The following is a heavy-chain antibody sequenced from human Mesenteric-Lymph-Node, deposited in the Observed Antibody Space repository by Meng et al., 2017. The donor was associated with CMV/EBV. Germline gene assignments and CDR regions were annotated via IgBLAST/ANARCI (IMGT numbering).Heavy chain of an antibody. CDR1: GFTFSSYW. Sequence: GESLKISCAASGFTFSSYWMSWVRQAPGKGLEWVANIEGDGSRTYYVDSVKGRFTISRDNAKNSVYLQMNRLTAEDTAVYYCARANNFDHWGQGTLVTVSS. CDR3: ARANNFDH. V-gene: IGHV3-7*01. D-gene: IGHD4/OR15-4a*01. J-gene: IGHJ4*02. CDR2: IEGDGSRT.